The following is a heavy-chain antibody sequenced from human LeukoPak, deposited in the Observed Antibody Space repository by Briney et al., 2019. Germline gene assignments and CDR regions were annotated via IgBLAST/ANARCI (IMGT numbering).Heavy chain of an antibody. J-gene: IGHJ5*02. D-gene: IGHD3-10*01. Sequence: SETLSLTCTVFGDSVSSTAYYWTWIRQPAGKALEWIGRIDNTGSRSYSPSLKSRVAMSLDTSTNVFSLILTSVTAADTAVYYCARDRGLPTVRGAPSWFDPWGQGLLVTVSS. CDR3: ARDRGLPTVRGAPSWFDP. CDR1: GDSVSSTAYY. CDR2: IDNTGSR. V-gene: IGHV4-61*02.